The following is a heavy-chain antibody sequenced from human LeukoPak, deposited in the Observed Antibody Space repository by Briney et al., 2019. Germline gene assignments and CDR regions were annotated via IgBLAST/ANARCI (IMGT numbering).Heavy chain of an antibody. CDR3: ARVGDYALKD. CDR1: GASVISSSYY. CDR2: INYSGNI. J-gene: IGHJ4*02. Sequence: SETLSLTCTVSGASVISSSYYWGWIRQPPGKGLDWIASINYSGNIYYNPSLKSRVTMSVDTSKNQFSLKLSSVTAADTAVYYCARVGDYALKDWGQGTLVTVSS. D-gene: IGHD3-16*01. V-gene: IGHV4-39*07.